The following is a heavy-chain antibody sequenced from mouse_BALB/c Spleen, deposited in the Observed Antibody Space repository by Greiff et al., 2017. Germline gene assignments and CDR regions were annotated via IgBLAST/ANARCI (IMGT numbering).Heavy chain of an antibody. Sequence: VQLQQSGPELVKPGASVKMSCKASGYTFTSYVMHWVKQKPGQGLEWIGYINPYNDGTKYNEKFKGKATLTSDKSSSTAYMELSSLTSEDSAVYYCARTPPRWSPYWYFDVWGAGTTVTVSS. V-gene: IGHV1-14*01. CDR3: ARTPPRWSPYWYFDV. D-gene: IGHD2-3*01. J-gene: IGHJ1*01. CDR1: GYTFTSYV. CDR2: INPYNDGT.